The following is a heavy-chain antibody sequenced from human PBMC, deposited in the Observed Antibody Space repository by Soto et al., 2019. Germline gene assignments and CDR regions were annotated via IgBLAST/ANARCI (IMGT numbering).Heavy chain of an antibody. V-gene: IGHV2-5*02. J-gene: IGHJ3*02. CDR1: GFSLSTSVVG. CDR2: IYWDDDK. CDR3: AHRLSYYDILPGRRSGAFDI. D-gene: IGHD3-9*01. Sequence: QITLKESGPTLVKPTQTLTLTCTFAGFSLSTSVVGVGWICQPPGKALEWLALIYWDDDKRYSPSLKSRLTIPKDTSKNQVVLTMTNMDPVDTATYYCAHRLSYYDILPGRRSGAFDIWGQGTMVTVSS.